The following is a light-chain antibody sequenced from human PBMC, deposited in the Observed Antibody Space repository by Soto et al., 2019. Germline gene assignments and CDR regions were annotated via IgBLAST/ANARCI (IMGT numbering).Light chain of an antibody. CDR1: QDISNH. CDR3: QKHDGVPL. J-gene: IGKJ3*01. Sequence: DIQLTQSPSSLSASVGERVTFTCQASQDISNHLNWYQQKPGKAPNLLIYDASDLETGVPSRFSGGGSGTFFSFTINSLQPEDIATYYCQKHDGVPLFGPGTKVEIK. V-gene: IGKV1-33*01. CDR2: DAS.